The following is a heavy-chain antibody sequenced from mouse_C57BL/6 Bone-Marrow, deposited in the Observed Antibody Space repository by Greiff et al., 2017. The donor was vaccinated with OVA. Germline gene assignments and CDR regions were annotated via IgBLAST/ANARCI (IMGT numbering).Heavy chain of an antibody. CDR1: GYTFTDYE. D-gene: IGHD2-5*01. CDR2: IDTETGGT. CDR3: TRGYSNYYAMDY. V-gene: IGHV1-15*01. J-gene: IGHJ4*01. Sequence: QVQLQQSGAELVRPGASVTLSCKASGYTFTDYEMHWVKQTPVHGLEWIGAIDTETGGTAYNEKLTGKAILTADKSSSTASLELRSLTSEDSAVYYCTRGYSNYYAMDYWGQGTSVTVSS.